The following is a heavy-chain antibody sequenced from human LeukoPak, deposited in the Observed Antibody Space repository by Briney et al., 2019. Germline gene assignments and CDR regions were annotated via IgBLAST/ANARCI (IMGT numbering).Heavy chain of an antibody. D-gene: IGHD1-26*01. J-gene: IGHJ3*02. V-gene: IGHV4-39*01. CDR3: ARRSGTYHAFDI. Sequence: SETLSLTCTVSGGSISSNGYYWGWIRQPPGKGLEWIGSFYYTGSTFYSPSLKSRLTISVDTSKNQFSLKLSSVTAADTAVYYCARRSGTYHAFDIWGQGTMVTVSS. CDR1: GGSISSNGYY. CDR2: FYYTGST.